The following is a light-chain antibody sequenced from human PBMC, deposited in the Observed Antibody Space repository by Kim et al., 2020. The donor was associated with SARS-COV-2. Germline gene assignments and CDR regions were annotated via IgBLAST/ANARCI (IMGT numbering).Light chain of an antibody. CDR2: EAS. CDR3: QQTHSFPLT. Sequence: ASVGASVTITCRASQDISSWLGWYQQKPGKAPKVLIYEASNLQSGVPSRFSGSGSGTDFTLTINSLQPEDFATYYCQQTHSFPLTFGGGTKLEI. J-gene: IGKJ4*01. V-gene: IGKV1D-12*01. CDR1: QDISSW.